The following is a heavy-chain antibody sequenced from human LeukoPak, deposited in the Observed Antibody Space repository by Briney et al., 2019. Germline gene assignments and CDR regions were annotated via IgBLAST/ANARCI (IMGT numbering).Heavy chain of an antibody. Sequence: PGESLRLSCAASGFTFSNYAMSWVRQAPGEGLEWISTISGSGDITYYADSVKGRFTISRDNSKNTLYLQMNSLRAEDTAVYYCAKYNIQSARSYGMDVWGQGTTVTVSS. CDR1: GFTFSNYA. CDR3: AKYNIQSARSYGMDV. J-gene: IGHJ6*02. CDR2: ISGSGDIT. V-gene: IGHV3-23*01. D-gene: IGHD1-14*01.